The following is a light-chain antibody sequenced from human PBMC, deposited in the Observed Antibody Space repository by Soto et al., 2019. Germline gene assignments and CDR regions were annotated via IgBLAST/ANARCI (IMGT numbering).Light chain of an antibody. CDR2: GAS. Sequence: DIVLTQSPGTLSLSPGEIATLSCRASQSVGSIYLAWYQQKPGQAPRLLIHGASNRASGIPDRFSGSGSGTDVTVTISRLEPEDFAVYYCQQYGSSPRTFGQGTKVEIK. V-gene: IGKV3-20*01. J-gene: IGKJ1*01. CDR3: QQYGSSPRT. CDR1: QSVGSIY.